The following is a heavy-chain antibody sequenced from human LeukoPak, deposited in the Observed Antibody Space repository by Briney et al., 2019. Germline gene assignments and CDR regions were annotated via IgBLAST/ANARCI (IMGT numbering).Heavy chain of an antibody. V-gene: IGHV3-53*01. CDR1: GFTVSSNY. CDR2: LYSGGET. D-gene: IGHD6-19*01. J-gene: IGHJ4*02. Sequence: PGGSLRLSCAASGFTVSSNYMNWVRQAPGKGLEWVSVLYSGGETYYADSVKGRFTISRGNSKNTLYLQMNSLRAEDTAVYYCASIGSSGWYFDYWGQGTLVTVSS. CDR3: ASIGSSGWYFDY.